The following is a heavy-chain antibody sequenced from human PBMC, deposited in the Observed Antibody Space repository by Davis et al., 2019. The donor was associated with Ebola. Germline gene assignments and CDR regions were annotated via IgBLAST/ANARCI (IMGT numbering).Heavy chain of an antibody. J-gene: IGHJ6*04. CDR1: GYTFTGYY. CDR2: IIPIFGTA. Sequence: SVKVSCKASGYTFTGYYMHWVRQAPGQGLEWMGGIIPIFGTANYAQKFQGRVTITADESTSTAYMELSSLRSEDTAVYYCATSSKVVVVAARYYYYGMDVWGKGTTVTVSS. D-gene: IGHD2-15*01. CDR3: ATSSKVVVVAARYYYYGMDV. V-gene: IGHV1-69*13.